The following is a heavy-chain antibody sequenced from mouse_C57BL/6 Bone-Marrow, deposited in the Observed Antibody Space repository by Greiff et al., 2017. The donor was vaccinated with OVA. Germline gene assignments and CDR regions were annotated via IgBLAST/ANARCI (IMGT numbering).Heavy chain of an antibody. CDR1: GFNIKDDY. D-gene: IGHD1-1*01. V-gene: IGHV14-4*01. CDR2: IDPENGDT. CDR3: TTRGSSPYWYFDV. J-gene: IGHJ1*03. Sequence: EVQLQQSGAELVRPGASVKLSCTASGFNIKDDYMHWVKQRPEQGLEWIGWIDPENGDTEYASKFQGKATITADTSSNTAYLQLSSLTSEDPAVYYCTTRGSSPYWYFDVWGTGTTVTVSS.